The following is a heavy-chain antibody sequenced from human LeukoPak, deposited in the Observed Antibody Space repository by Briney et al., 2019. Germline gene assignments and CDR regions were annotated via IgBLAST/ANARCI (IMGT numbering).Heavy chain of an antibody. V-gene: IGHV3-7*03. CDR3: ARNNGMDV. CDR1: GFALSSHW. Sequence: GGSLRLSCAASGFALSSHWMTWVRLVPGRGPEWVANVNRDGSETYYLDSVKGRFTISKDNAKNSLYLQMNSLRAEDTALYHCARNNGMDVWGQGTTVIVSS. J-gene: IGHJ6*02. CDR2: VNRDGSET.